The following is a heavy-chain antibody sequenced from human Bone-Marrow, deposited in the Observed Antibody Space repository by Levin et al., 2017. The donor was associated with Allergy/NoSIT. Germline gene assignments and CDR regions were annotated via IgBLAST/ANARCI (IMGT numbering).Heavy chain of an antibody. J-gene: IGHJ4*02. CDR2: IYYTGNT. D-gene: IGHD2-15*01. V-gene: IGHV4-39*01. CDR1: GGSISSSSYY. CDR3: ARLGVVVVATIEY. Sequence: SETLSLTCTLSGGSISSSSYYWGWIRQPPGKGLEWIGTIYYTGNTYYNPSLKSRVAISVDTSKNQFSLKLSSVTAADTAVYYCARLGVVVVATIEYWGQGALVTVSS.